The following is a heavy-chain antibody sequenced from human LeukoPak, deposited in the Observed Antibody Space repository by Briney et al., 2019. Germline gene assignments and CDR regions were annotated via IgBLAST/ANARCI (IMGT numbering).Heavy chain of an antibody. Sequence: GASVTVSCKASGYTFTSYDMNWVRQATGQGLEWMGWMNPNSGTTGYAQKFQGRVTMTRNTSISTAYMELSSLRSEDTAVYYCARRTGYYNYMDVWGKGTTVTVSS. CDR3: ARRTGYYNYMDV. V-gene: IGHV1-8*01. CDR1: GYTFTSYD. J-gene: IGHJ6*03. CDR2: MNPNSGTT. D-gene: IGHD2-8*02.